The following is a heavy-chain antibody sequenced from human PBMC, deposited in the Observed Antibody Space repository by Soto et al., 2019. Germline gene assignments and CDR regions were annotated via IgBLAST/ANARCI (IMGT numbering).Heavy chain of an antibody. CDR3: AKDWKRINDY. CDR1: GCTFSNYA. CDR2: ISGSGGST. V-gene: IGHV3-23*01. J-gene: IGHJ4*02. D-gene: IGHD1-1*01. Sequence: GGPLRLSWAASGCTFSNYAMSWVRQAPGKGLEWVSAISGSGGSTYYADSVKGRFTISRDNSKNTLYLQMNSLRVEDTAVYFCAKDWKRINDYWGQGTLVTVSS.